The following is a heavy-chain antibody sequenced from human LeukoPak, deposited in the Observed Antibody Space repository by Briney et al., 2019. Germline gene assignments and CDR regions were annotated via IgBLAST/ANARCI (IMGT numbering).Heavy chain of an antibody. CDR1: GGSISSSSYY. Sequence: SETLSLTCTVSGGSISSSSYYWGWIRQPPGKGLEWIGSIYYSGSTYYNPSLKSRVTISVDTSKNQFSLKLSSVTAADTAVYYCARALGYCSSTSCPLGYYYYYMDVWGKGTTVTISS. J-gene: IGHJ6*03. D-gene: IGHD2-2*01. CDR3: ARALGYCSSTSCPLGYYYYYMDV. CDR2: IYYSGST. V-gene: IGHV4-39*07.